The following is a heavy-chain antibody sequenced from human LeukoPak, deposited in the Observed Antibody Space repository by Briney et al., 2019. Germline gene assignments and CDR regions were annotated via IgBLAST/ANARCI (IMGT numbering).Heavy chain of an antibody. CDR2: INPNTANP. D-gene: IGHD3-22*01. Sequence: ASVKVSCKASGYTFTNYPINWVRQAPGQGLEWMGWINPNTANPTYAQDFTGRLVFSLDTSVNTAYLQISSLKAEDTAVYYCARGAKDSSGYSPTYAFDIWGQGTMVTVSS. CDR1: GYTFTNYP. V-gene: IGHV7-4-1*02. CDR3: ARGAKDSSGYSPTYAFDI. J-gene: IGHJ3*02.